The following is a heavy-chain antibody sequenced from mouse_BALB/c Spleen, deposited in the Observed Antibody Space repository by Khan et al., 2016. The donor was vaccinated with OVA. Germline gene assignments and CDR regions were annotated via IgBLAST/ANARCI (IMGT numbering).Heavy chain of an antibody. CDR2: ISYSGNI. D-gene: IGHD1-1*01. J-gene: IGHJ2*01. V-gene: IGHV3-2*02. CDR3: ARIYGGDFDY. Sequence: EVKLLESGPGLVKPSQSLSLTCTVTGYSITSDYAWNWIRQFPGNKLEWMGYISYSGNIHYNPSFKSRISITRDTSKNQFFLQLNSVTTEDTATYYCARIYGGDFDYWGQGTTLTVSS. CDR1: GYSITSDYA.